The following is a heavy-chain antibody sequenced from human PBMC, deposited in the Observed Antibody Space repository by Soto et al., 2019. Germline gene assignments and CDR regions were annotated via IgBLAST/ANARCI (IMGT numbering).Heavy chain of an antibody. J-gene: IGHJ4*02. CDR3: AKDGKRGWLQLFHFDY. D-gene: IGHD5-12*01. Sequence: GGSLRLSCAASGFTFSSYAMSWVRQAPGKGLEWVSAISGSGGSTYYADSVKGRFTISRDNSKNTLCLQMNSLRAEDTAVYYCAKDGKRGWLQLFHFDYWGQGTLVTVSS. V-gene: IGHV3-23*01. CDR2: ISGSGGST. CDR1: GFTFSSYA.